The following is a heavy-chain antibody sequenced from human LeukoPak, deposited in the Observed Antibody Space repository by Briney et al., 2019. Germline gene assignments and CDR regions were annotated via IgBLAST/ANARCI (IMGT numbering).Heavy chain of an antibody. CDR2: INADGSST. Sequence: GGSLRRSCAASGFTFSSYWMHWVRQAPGKGLVWVSRINADGSSTFYADSVKGRFTISRDNAKNTLYLQMNSLRAEDTAVYYCARGTAGRTYFFDYWGQGTLVTVSS. CDR1: GFTFSSYW. V-gene: IGHV3-74*01. D-gene: IGHD1-1*01. J-gene: IGHJ4*02. CDR3: ARGTAGRTYFFDY.